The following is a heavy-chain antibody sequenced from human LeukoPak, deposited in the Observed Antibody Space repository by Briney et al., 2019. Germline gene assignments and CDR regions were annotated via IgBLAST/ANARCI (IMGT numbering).Heavy chain of an antibody. J-gene: IGHJ3*02. CDR1: GYIFTAYY. Sequence: ASVKVSCKASGYIFTAYYIHWLRQAPGQGLEWMGWIKPNSGGTSFALNFQGRVTLTRETSISTVYMELSRLRSDDTAVYYCARDLSGGALGAFDIWGQGTMVTVSS. CDR3: ARDLSGGALGAFDI. CDR2: IKPNSGGT. D-gene: IGHD2-15*01. V-gene: IGHV1-2*02.